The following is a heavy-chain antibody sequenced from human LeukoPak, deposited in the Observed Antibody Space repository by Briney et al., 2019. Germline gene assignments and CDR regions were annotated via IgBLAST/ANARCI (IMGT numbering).Heavy chain of an antibody. J-gene: IGHJ4*02. D-gene: IGHD2-15*01. CDR1: GYTFTGYY. CDR3: ARARDYCSGGSCYPTYFDY. V-gene: IGHV1-2*02. CDR2: INPNSGGT. Sequence: ASVKVSCKASGYTFTGYYMHWVRQAPGQGLEWMRWINPNSGGTNYAQKFQGRVTMTRDTSISTAYMELSSLRSEDTAVYYCARARDYCSGGSCYPTYFDYWGQGTLVTVSS.